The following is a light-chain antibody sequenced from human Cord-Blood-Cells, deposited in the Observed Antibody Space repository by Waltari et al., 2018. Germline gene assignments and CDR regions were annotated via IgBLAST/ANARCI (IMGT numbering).Light chain of an antibody. Sequence: QSALTQPPSASGSTGQSVTIPCTGTSSDVGGYNYVTWYQQHPGKAPKLMIYDVSKRPSGVPDRFSGSKSGNTASLTVSGLQAEDEADYYCSSYSGSNNLVFGGGTKLTVL. CDR1: SSDVGGYNY. V-gene: IGLV2-8*01. CDR2: DVS. J-gene: IGLJ3*02. CDR3: SSYSGSNNLV.